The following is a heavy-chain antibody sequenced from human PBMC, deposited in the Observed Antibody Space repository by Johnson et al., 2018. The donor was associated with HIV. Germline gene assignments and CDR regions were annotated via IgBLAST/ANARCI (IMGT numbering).Heavy chain of an antibody. CDR3: ASPQGIAAHAFDI. V-gene: IGHV3-48*04. J-gene: IGHJ3*02. CDR1: GFTFSSYA. Sequence: EVHLVESGGGLVQPGGSLRLSCAASGFTFSSYAMSWVRQAPGKGLEWVSAISGSGSTIYYADSVKGRFTISRDNAKNSLYLQMNSLRAEDTAVYYCASPQGIAAHAFDIWGQGTMVTVSS. CDR2: ISGSGSTI. D-gene: IGHD6-13*01.